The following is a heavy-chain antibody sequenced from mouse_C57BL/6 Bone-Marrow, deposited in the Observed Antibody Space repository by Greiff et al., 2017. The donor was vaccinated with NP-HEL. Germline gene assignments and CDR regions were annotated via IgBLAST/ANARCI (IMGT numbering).Heavy chain of an antibody. V-gene: IGHV1-26*01. D-gene: IGHD2-4*01. CDR2: INPNNGGT. Sequence: EVQLQQSGPELVKPGASVKISCKASGYTFTDYYMNWVKQSHGKSLEWIGDINPNNGGTSYNQKFKGKATLTVDKSSSTAYMELRSLTSEDSAVYYCARNYDHQLYAMDYWGQGTSVTVSS. J-gene: IGHJ4*01. CDR3: ARNYDHQLYAMDY. CDR1: GYTFTDYY.